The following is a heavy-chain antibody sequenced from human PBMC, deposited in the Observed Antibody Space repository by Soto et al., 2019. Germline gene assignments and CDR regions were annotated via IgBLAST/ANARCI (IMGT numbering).Heavy chain of an antibody. D-gene: IGHD4-17*01. Sequence: SETLSLTCTVSGGSIRSDYWTWIRQPPGKGLEWIGYIYYSGSALDNPSLKTRVTISVDAAKHQFSRKLNSVTAADTAVYYCARSPTTVTNEPYYWGQGALVTVSS. CDR1: GGSIRSDY. CDR3: ARSPTTVTNEPYY. J-gene: IGHJ4*02. CDR2: IYYSGSA. V-gene: IGHV4-59*01.